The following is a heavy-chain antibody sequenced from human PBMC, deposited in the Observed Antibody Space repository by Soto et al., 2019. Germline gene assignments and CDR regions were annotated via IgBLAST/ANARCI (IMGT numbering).Heavy chain of an antibody. V-gene: IGHV4-4*07. D-gene: IGHD3-16*02. CDR3: ARDRYDYVWGSYLFDY. CDR1: GGSISSYY. Sequence: SETLSLTCTVSGGSISSYYWSWIRQPAGKGLEWIGRIYTSGSTNYNPSLKSRVTMSVDTSKNQFSLKLSSVTAADTAVYYCARDRYDYVWGSYLFDYWGQGTLVTVSS. CDR2: IYTSGST. J-gene: IGHJ4*02.